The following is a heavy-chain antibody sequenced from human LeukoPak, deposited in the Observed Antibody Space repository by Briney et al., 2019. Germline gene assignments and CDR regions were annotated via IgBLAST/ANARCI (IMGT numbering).Heavy chain of an antibody. J-gene: IGHJ4*02. CDR2: IYYSGNT. V-gene: IGHV4-39*01. CDR3: ARHGYCSGGNCYFDY. CDR1: SGSISSSSYY. D-gene: IGHD2-15*01. Sequence: SETLSLTCTVSSGSISSSSYYWGWIRQPPGKGLEWIVSIYYSGNTYYNPSLKSRATISVDTSKNQFSLKLSSVTAADTAVYYCARHGYCSGGNCYFDYWGQGTLVTVSS.